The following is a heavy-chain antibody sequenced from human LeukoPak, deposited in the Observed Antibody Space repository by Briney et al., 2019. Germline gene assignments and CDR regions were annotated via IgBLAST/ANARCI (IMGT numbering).Heavy chain of an antibody. J-gene: IGHJ6*02. V-gene: IGHV1-69*04. CDR2: IIPILGIA. CDR1: GGTFSSYA. CDR3: ARGRYYGSGSYRVNYGMDV. D-gene: IGHD3-10*01. Sequence: ASVKVSCKASGGTFSSYAISWVRQAPGQGLEWMGRIIPILGIANYAQKFQGRVTITADKSTSTAYMELSSLRSEDTAVYYCARGRYYGSGSYRVNYGMDVWGQGTTVTVSS.